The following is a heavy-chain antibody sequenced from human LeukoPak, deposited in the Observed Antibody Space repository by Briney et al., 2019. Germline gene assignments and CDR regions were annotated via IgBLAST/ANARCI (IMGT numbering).Heavy chain of an antibody. J-gene: IGHJ6*02. CDR3: ARHGSTAMADYYYYGMDV. V-gene: IGHV4-59*08. D-gene: IGHD5-18*01. CDR2: IYYSGST. CDR1: GGSISSYY. Sequence: SSETLSLTCTVSGGSISSYYWSWIRQPPGKGLEWIGYIYYSGSTNYNPSLKSRVTISVDTSKNQFSLKLSSVTAADTAVYYCARHGSTAMADYYYYGMDVWGQGTTVTVSS.